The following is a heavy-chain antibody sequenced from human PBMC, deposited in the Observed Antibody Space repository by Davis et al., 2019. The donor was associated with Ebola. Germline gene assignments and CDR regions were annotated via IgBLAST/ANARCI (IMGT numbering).Heavy chain of an antibody. Sequence: ASVKVSCKASGYTFTSYGISWVRQAPGQGLEWMGWINTKTGNPTYAQGFTGRFVFSLDTSVSTAYLQIRSLEAEDTAVYYCARCEENPDTTMVSCFDYWGQGTLVTVSS. CDR2: INTKTGNP. V-gene: IGHV7-4-1*02. D-gene: IGHD5-18*01. CDR1: GYTFTSYG. J-gene: IGHJ4*02. CDR3: ARCEENPDTTMVSCFDY.